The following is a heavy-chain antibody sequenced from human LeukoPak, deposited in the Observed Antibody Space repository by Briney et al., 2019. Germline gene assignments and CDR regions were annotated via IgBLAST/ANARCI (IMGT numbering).Heavy chain of an antibody. J-gene: IGHJ1*01. V-gene: IGHV4-59*12. CDR3: ARSLPIAAAGEYFQH. CDR1: GGSISSYY. CDR2: IYYSGST. D-gene: IGHD6-13*01. Sequence: KPSETLSLTCTVSGGSISSYYWSWIRQPPGKGLGWMGYIYYSGSTNYNPSLKSRVTMSVDTSKNQFSLKLSSVTAADTAVYYCARSLPIAAAGEYFQHWGQGTLVTVSS.